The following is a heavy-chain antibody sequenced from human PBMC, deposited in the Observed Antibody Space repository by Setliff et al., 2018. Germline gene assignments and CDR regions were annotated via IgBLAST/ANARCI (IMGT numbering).Heavy chain of an antibody. J-gene: IGHJ5*01. CDR1: GYTFTSYD. D-gene: IGHD3-16*01. Sequence: GASVKVSCKASGYTFTSYDINWVRQAPGQGLEYMGWMNPSTGGTGYAQKFQGRVTMTRSTSTSSAYMELTSLTSEDTAVYYCARDLGNWFDPWGQGTLVTVSS. CDR2: MNPSTGGT. CDR3: ARDLGNWFDP. V-gene: IGHV1-8*02.